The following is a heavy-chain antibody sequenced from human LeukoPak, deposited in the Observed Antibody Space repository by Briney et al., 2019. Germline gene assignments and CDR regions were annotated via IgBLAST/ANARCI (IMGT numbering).Heavy chain of an antibody. CDR2: IIPILGIA. CDR3: ASDDSSGYSLFDY. J-gene: IGHJ4*02. V-gene: IGHV1-69*04. CDR1: GYSFTSYG. Sequence: ASVKVSCKASGYSFTSYGISWVRQAPGQGLEWMGRIIPILGIANYAQKFQGRVTITADKSTSTAYMELSSLRSEDTAVYYCASDDSSGYSLFDYWGQGTLVTVSS. D-gene: IGHD3-22*01.